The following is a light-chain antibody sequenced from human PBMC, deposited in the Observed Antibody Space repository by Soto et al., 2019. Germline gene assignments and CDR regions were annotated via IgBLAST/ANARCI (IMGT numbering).Light chain of an antibody. V-gene: IGKV1-5*03. J-gene: IGKJ1*01. Sequence: DIQMTQSPSTLSGSVGDRVTITCRASQTISSWLAWYQQKPGKAPKLLIYKASTLKSGVPSRFSGSGSGTEFTLTISSLQPDDFETYYCQYYNSYSEAFGQGTKVDIK. CDR1: QTISSW. CDR2: KAS. CDR3: QYYNSYSEA.